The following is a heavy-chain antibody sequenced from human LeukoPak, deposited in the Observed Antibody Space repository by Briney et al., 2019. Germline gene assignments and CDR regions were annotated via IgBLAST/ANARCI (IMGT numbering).Heavy chain of an antibody. Sequence: PGGSLRLSCGASGFTFSSYWMSWVRQAPGKGLEWVANIKQDGSEKYYMDSVKGRFTISRDNAKNSLYLQMNSLRAEDTAVYYCARNSGTNPWGQGTLVTVSS. V-gene: IGHV3-7*01. D-gene: IGHD1-26*01. CDR1: GFTFSSYW. J-gene: IGHJ5*02. CDR3: ARNSGTNP. CDR2: IKQDGSEK.